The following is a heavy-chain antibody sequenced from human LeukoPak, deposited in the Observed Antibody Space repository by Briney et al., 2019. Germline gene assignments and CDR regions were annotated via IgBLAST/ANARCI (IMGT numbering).Heavy chain of an antibody. CDR1: GYTFTSYY. CDR3: ATSRGCYDSSGYYYLDN. CDR2: INPSGGST. Sequence: GASVRVSCKASGYTFTSYYMNWVRQAPGEGLEWKGIINPSGGSTSYAQKFQGRVTMTRDTSTSTVYMELSSLTSEDTAVYYCATSRGCYDSSGYYYLDNWGQGTLVTVSS. J-gene: IGHJ4*02. V-gene: IGHV1-46*01. D-gene: IGHD3-22*01.